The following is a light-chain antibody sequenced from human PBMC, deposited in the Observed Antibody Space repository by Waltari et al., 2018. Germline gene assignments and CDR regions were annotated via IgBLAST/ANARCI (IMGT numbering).Light chain of an antibody. V-gene: IGKV3-20*01. Sequence: EVVLTQSPATLSLSPGERATLSCRASQSVSRSRVAWYLHKPGQAPRLLIYGASGRATGIPDRFSGSGSATDFSLTISRVEPEDFAVYYCQQHGSSVMYTFGQGTKLEIK. CDR3: QQHGSSVMYT. J-gene: IGKJ2*01. CDR1: QSVSRSR. CDR2: GAS.